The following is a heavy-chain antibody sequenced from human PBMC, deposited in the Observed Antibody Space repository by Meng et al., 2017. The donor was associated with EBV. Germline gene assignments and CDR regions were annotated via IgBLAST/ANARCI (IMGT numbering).Heavy chain of an antibody. CDR3: ASESGRGFTPDY. CDR1: GGTFSSDA. J-gene: IGHJ4*02. D-gene: IGHD3-10*01. Sequence: QVPLLKAGAEWKKPGASVKVPCSTSGGTFSSDAVSWVRQAPGQGLEWMGGLIPMVGAPHYAQKFQGRVTIIADESTSTHSMELNSLRSEDTAMYYCASESGRGFTPDYWGQGTLVTVSS. CDR2: LIPMVGAP. V-gene: IGHV1-69*01.